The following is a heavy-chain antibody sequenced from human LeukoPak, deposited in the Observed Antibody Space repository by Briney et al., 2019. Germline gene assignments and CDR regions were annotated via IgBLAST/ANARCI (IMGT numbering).Heavy chain of an antibody. Sequence: PGGSLRLSCAASGITLSDHYMDWVRQAPGKGLEWVGRSRNKADSYSTEYAGSGRGRFTISRDDSGNSLYLQMNSLKIEDTAVYYCAREDSYDNYGMDIWGQGTTVTVSS. D-gene: IGHD5-18*01. CDR1: GITLSDHY. V-gene: IGHV3-72*01. J-gene: IGHJ6*02. CDR3: AREDSYDNYGMDI. CDR2: SRNKADSYST.